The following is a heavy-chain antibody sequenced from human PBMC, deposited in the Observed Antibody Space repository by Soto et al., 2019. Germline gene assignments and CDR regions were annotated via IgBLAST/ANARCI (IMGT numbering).Heavy chain of an antibody. V-gene: IGHV1-69*08. CDR3: AREQYGGDPMI. D-gene: IGHD2-21*02. CDR1: GGTFSSYT. CDR2: IIPILGIA. J-gene: IGHJ4*02. Sequence: QVQLVQSGAEVKKPGSSVKVSCKVSGGTFSSYTISWVRLAPGQGLEWMGRIIPILGIANYAQKFQGRVTITADKSTSTAYMELSSLRSEDTAVYYCAREQYGGDPMIWGQGTLVTVSS.